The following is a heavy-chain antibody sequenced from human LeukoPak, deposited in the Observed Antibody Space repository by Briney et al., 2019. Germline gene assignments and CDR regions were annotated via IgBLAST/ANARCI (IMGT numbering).Heavy chain of an antibody. CDR2: IWSDATNQ. J-gene: IGHJ4*02. V-gene: IGHV3-33*06. D-gene: IGHD4-11*01. CDR1: QFTFSHYG. Sequence: GKSLTLSCVTSQFTFSHYGMHWVRQAPGKGLEWVAVIWSDATNQYYADSVKGRFTISRDNSQNTVFLRMNSLTAEDTAVYYCAKDAQRGFDYSNSLENWGQGTLVTVSS. CDR3: AKDAQRGFDYSNSLEN.